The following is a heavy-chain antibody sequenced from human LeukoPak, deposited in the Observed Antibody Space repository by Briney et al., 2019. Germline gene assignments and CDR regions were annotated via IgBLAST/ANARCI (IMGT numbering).Heavy chain of an antibody. J-gene: IGHJ4*02. Sequence: SVKVSCKASGGTFSSYAISWVRQAPGQGLEWVGGIIPIFGTANYAQKFQGRVTITTDESTSTAYMELSSLRSEDTAVYYCASREQLAMHFDYWGQGTLVTVSS. CDR2: IIPIFGTA. D-gene: IGHD6-13*01. CDR3: ASREQLAMHFDY. CDR1: GGTFSSYA. V-gene: IGHV1-69*05.